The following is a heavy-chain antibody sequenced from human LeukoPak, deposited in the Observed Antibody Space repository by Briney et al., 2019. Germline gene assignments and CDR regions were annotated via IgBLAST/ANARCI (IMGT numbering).Heavy chain of an antibody. CDR2: IYWDDDK. D-gene: IGHD3-16*01. CDR3: ALLRRNYDAYRADDY. V-gene: IGHV2-5*02. CDR1: GFSLSTSGVG. J-gene: IGHJ4*02. Sequence: SGPTLVNPTQTLTLTCTFSGFSLSTSGVGVGWIRRPPGKALEWLALIYWDDDKRYSPSLKSRLTITKDTSKNQVVLTVTNMDPVDTATYYCALLRRNYDAYRADDYWGQGALVTVSS.